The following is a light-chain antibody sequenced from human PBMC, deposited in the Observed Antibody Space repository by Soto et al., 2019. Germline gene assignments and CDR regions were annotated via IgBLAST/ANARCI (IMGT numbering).Light chain of an antibody. Sequence: QAVVTQPPSASATPGQRVTISCSGSSSNIGSNTVNWYQQLPGAAPKLLIYGYNQRPSGVPDRFSGSKSGTSASLAISGLQSEDEADYYCATCDDSLNGLWVFGGGTKLTVL. J-gene: IGLJ3*02. V-gene: IGLV1-44*01. CDR1: SSNIGSNT. CDR3: ATCDDSLNGLWV. CDR2: GYN.